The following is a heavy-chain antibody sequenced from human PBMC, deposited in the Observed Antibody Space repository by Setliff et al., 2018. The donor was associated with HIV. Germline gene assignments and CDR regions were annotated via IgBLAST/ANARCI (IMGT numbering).Heavy chain of an antibody. CDR1: GVTFSSYW. CDR2: INGDGDTT. V-gene: IGHV3-74*01. D-gene: IGHD3-22*01. J-gene: IGHJ4*02. Sequence: GGSLRLSCTASGVTFSSYWMHWVRQVPGKGLLWVARINGDGDTTYYADSVKGRFTISRDNSKNTMYLQMNSLRAEDTAVYYCAKTLPYYDSSGPFDYWGQGTLVTVSS. CDR3: AKTLPYYDSSGPFDY.